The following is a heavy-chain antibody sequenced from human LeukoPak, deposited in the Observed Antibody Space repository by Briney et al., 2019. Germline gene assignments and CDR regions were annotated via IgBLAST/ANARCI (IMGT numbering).Heavy chain of an antibody. CDR3: ARDEGLYSRSWYAGRDY. CDR1: GYTFTAYY. CDR2: INPNSGGT. D-gene: IGHD6-13*01. J-gene: IGHJ4*02. Sequence: ASVKVSCKASGYTFTAYYMHWVRQAPGQGLEWMGWINPNSGGTDYAQKFQGRVTMTRDTSTSTAYMELRSLRSDDTAVYYCARDEGLYSRSWYAGRDYWGQGTLVTVSS. V-gene: IGHV1-2*02.